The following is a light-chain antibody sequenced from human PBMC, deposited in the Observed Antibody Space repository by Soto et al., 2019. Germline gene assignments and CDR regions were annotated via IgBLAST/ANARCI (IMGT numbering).Light chain of an antibody. Sequence: DIQMTQSPSSLSASVGDKVTITCRASQDIGSFLNWYQQSPGRGPKLLIYGGSTLQTGVPSGFGGSGSGTVFTLTISSLRPEDFAIYYCQQSHSAPLTFGGGTKVETK. CDR2: GGS. V-gene: IGKV1-39*01. J-gene: IGKJ4*01. CDR3: QQSHSAPLT. CDR1: QDIGSF.